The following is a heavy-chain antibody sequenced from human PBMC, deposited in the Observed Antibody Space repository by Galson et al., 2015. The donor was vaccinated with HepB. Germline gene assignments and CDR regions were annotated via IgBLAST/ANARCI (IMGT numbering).Heavy chain of an antibody. Sequence: SLRLCCAASGFNFSSYAMSWVRQAPGKGLEWVSAISGSGGSTYDADSVKGRFTISRDNSKNTLYLQMNSLRAEDTAVYYCAKGVVVVTAILSGFDYWGQGTLVTVSS. CDR1: GFNFSSYA. J-gene: IGHJ4*02. CDR3: AKGVVVVTAILSGFDY. D-gene: IGHD2-21*02. V-gene: IGHV3-23*01. CDR2: ISGSGGST.